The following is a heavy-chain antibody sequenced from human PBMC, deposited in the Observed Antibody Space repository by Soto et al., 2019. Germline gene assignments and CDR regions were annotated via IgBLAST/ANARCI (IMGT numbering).Heavy chain of an antibody. CDR2: INHSGST. CDR1: GGSFSGYY. J-gene: IGHJ6*02. Sequence: QVQLQQWGAGLLKPSETLSLTCAVYGGSFSGYYWSWIRQPPGKGLEWIGQINHSGSTNYNPSLKTRLTISVDTSKNQFSLKLSSVTAADTAVYYCARGRRKSYYYYGMDVWGQGTTVTVSS. CDR3: ARGRRKSYYYYGMDV. V-gene: IGHV4-34*01.